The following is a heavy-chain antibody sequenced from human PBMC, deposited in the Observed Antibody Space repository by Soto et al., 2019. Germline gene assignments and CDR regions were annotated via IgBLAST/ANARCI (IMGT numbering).Heavy chain of an antibody. CDR2: ISSSGGNT. V-gene: IGHV3-23*01. Sequence: PWWSLRLSCAASGFSFSTYTMSWVRHSPLKGLEWVSGISSSGGNTYYSDSGKGRFTISRDNSKDTLFLQMNRLGAEDTPLYFCAKDLSTGVAPNYFDYWGQGTLVTVSS. CDR1: GFSFSTYT. D-gene: IGHD3-3*01. CDR3: AKDLSTGVAPNYFDY. J-gene: IGHJ4*02.